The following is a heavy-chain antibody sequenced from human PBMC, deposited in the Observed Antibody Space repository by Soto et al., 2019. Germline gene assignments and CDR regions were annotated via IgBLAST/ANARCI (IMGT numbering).Heavy chain of an antibody. CDR3: ARLVRYCSGGSCYSVSAFDI. J-gene: IGHJ3*02. Sequence: QVQLQESGPGLVKPSETLSLTCTVSGGSISSYYWSWIRQPPGKGLEWIGYIYYSGSNNYNPSLKSRVTISVDTFKNQFSLKLSSVTAADTAVYYCARLVRYCSGGSCYSVSAFDIWGQGTMVTVSS. CDR1: GGSISSYY. CDR2: IYYSGSN. D-gene: IGHD2-15*01. V-gene: IGHV4-59*08.